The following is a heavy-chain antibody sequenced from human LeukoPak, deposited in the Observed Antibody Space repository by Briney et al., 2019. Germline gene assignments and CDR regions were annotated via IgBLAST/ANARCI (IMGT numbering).Heavy chain of an antibody. CDR3: ARGPHYYDSSGYVLVTPADY. D-gene: IGHD3-22*01. J-gene: IGHJ4*02. V-gene: IGHV4-34*01. Sequence: SETLSLTCAVYGGSFSGYYWSWIRQPPGKGLEWIGEINHSGSTNYNPSLKSRVTISVDTSKNQFSLKLSSVTAADTAVYYCARGPHYYDSSGYVLVTPADYWGQGTLVTVSS. CDR1: GGSFSGYY. CDR2: INHSGST.